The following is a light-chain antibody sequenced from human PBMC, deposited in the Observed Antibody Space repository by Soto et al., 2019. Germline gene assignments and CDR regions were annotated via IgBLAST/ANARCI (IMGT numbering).Light chain of an antibody. CDR3: LQYQSYWT. V-gene: IGKV1-5*03. Sequence: DIPMTQSPSTLSASVGDRVSITCRASQSFSRQLAWYQQKPGKAPNLLIYQASNLETGVPSRFTGSGSGTEFTLTISSLQPDDLATYYCLQYQSYWTFGQGTKVEVK. CDR2: QAS. CDR1: QSFSRQ. J-gene: IGKJ1*01.